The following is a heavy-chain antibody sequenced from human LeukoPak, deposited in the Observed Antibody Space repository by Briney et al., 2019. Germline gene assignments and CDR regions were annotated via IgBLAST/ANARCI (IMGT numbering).Heavy chain of an antibody. V-gene: IGHV1-8*01. D-gene: IGHD1-14*01. CDR3: ARVLRDTTWYDF. CDR1: GYTFSTYD. Sequence: ASVKVSCKASGYTFSTYDINWVRQATGQGLEWIGWMNPDSGNTGYAQKFQGRVTMTRDTSITTAHMELSSLTSEDTAIYYCARVLRDTTWYDFWGRGTLVTVSS. J-gene: IGHJ5*01. CDR2: MNPDSGNT.